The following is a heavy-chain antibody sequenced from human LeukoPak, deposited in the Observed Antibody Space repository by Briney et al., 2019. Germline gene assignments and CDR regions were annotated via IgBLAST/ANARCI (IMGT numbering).Heavy chain of an antibody. CDR1: GYSISSGYY. CDR3: ARGRKDSSGLDY. D-gene: IGHD3-22*01. CDR2: IYHSGST. Sequence: SETLSLTCTVSGYSISSGYYWGWIRQPPGKGLEWIGSIYHSGSTYYNPSLKSRVTISVDTSKNQFSLKLSSVTAADTAVYYCARGRKDSSGLDYWGQGTLVTVSS. J-gene: IGHJ4*02. V-gene: IGHV4-38-2*02.